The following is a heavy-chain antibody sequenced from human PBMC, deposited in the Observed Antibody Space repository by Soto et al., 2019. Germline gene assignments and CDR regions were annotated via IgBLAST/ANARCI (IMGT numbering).Heavy chain of an antibody. J-gene: IGHJ4*02. D-gene: IGHD1-26*01. CDR1: GYTFTGHY. Sequence: ASVKVSCRASGYTFTGHYIHWVRQAPEQGPEWMGEIGPESGATRYAQRFQGRVTMTRDMSITTVYMELNNLGPDDTAVYYCGRGRSGQIVVFYWGQGTPVTVSS. V-gene: IGHV1-2*02. CDR3: GRGRSGQIVVFY. CDR2: IGPESGAT.